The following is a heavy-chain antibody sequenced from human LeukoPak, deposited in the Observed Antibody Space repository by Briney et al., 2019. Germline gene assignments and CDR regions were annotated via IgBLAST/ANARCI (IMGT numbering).Heavy chain of an antibody. D-gene: IGHD3-10*01. CDR3: ARDLGSDYGMDV. CDR1: GFTFSSYS. V-gene: IGHV3-21*01. CDR2: ISSSSSYI. J-gene: IGHJ6*02. Sequence: PGGSLRLPCAASGFTFSSYSMNWVRQAPGKGLEWVSSISSSSSYIYYADSVKGRFTISRDNAKNSLYLQMNSLRAEDTAVYYCARDLGSDYGMDVWGQGTTVTVSS.